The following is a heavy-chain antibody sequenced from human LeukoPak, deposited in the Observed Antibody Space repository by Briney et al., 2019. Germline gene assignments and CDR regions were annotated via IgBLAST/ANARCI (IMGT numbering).Heavy chain of an antibody. CDR1: GFTFSSYW. CDR2: IKQDGSEK. J-gene: IGHJ3*02. Sequence: PGGSLRLSCAASGFTFSSYWMSWVRQAPGKGLEWVANIKQDGSEKYYVDSVKGRFTISRDNAKNSLYLQMNSLRAEDTAVYYCTRAIAVAAPGYAFDIWGQGTMVTVSS. CDR3: TRAIAVAAPGYAFDI. V-gene: IGHV3-7*01. D-gene: IGHD6-19*01.